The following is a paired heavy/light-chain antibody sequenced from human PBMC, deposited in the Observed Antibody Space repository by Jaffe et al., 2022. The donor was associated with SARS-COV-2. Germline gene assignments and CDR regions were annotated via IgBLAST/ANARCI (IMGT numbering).Light chain of an antibody. J-gene: IGKJ4*01. CDR3: QQYYSWEFG. CDR1: QGISSY. CDR2: AAS. Sequence: AIRMTQSPSSFSASTGDRVTITCRASQGISSYLAWYQQKPGKAPKLLIYAASTLQSGVPSRFSGSGSGTDFTLTISCLQSEDFATYYCQQYYSWEFGFGGGTKVEIK. V-gene: IGKV1-8*01.
Heavy chain of an antibody. CDR2: IYWDDDK. V-gene: IGHV2-5*02. J-gene: IGHJ5*02. D-gene: IGHD6-13*01. CDR1: GFSLSTSGVG. Sequence: QITLKESGPTLVKPTQTLTLTCTFSGFSLSTSGVGVGWIRQPPGKALEWLALIYWDDDKRYSPSLKSRLTITKDTSKNQVVLTMTNMDPVDTATYYCAHTVRLGLAAAGRRDRRNWFDPWGQGTLVTVSS. CDR3: AHTVRLGLAAAGRRDRRNWFDP.